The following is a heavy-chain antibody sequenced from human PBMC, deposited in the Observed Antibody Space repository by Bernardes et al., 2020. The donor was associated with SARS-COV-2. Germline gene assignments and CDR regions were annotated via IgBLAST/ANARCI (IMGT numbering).Heavy chain of an antibody. V-gene: IGHV2-5*02. CDR2: IYWDDDK. CDR1: GFSLSTSGVG. D-gene: IGHD3-22*01. CDR3: ALLLGYYDSSGLGGAFDY. J-gene: IGHJ4*02. Sequence: SGPTLVKPTQTLTLTCTFSGFSLSTSGVGVGWIRQPPGKALEWLALIYWDDDKRYSPSLKSRLTITKDTSKNQVVLTMTNMDPVDTATYYCALLLGYYDSSGLGGAFDYWGQGTLVTVSS.